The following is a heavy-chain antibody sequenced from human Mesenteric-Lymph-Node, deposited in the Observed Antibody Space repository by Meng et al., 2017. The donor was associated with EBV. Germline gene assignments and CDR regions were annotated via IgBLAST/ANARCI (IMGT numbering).Heavy chain of an antibody. CDR2: IHYSGST. D-gene: IGHD5-12*01. CDR3: ARDALGGYTSGWFDY. CDR1: GGSISSSSDF. V-gene: IGHV4-39*07. J-gene: IGHJ5*01. Sequence: LALAGSGPGLVKPSETLSLPCPVSGGSISSSSDFWGWIRQPPGKGLEWIGTIHYSGSTYYNPSLKSRVTISVDTSKNQFSLKLSSVTAADTAVYFCARDALGGYTSGWFDYWGQGTLVTVSS.